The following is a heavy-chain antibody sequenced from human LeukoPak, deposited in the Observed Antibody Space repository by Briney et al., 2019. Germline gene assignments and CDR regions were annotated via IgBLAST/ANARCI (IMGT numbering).Heavy chain of an antibody. V-gene: IGHV1-2*02. CDR3: ARGDVVVDYRVRYFQH. CDR2: INPNSGGT. D-gene: IGHD4-11*01. J-gene: IGHJ1*01. CDR1: GYTFTGYY. Sequence: ASVKVSCKASGYTFTGYYMHWVRQAPGQGLEWMGWINPNSGGTNYAQKFQGRVTMTRDTSISTAYMELSRLRSDDTAVYYCARGDVVVDYRVRYFQHWGQGTLVTVSS.